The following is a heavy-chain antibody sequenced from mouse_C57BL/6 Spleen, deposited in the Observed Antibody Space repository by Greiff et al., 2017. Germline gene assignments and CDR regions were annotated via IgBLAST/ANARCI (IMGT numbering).Heavy chain of an antibody. J-gene: IGHJ4*01. CDR1: GYTFTDYY. Sequence: VQLQQSGPELVKPGASVKISCKASGYTFTDYYMNWVKQSHGKSLEWIGDTNPNNGGTSYNQKFKGKATLTVDKSSSTAYMELRSLTSEDSAVYYCARNRPYAMDYWGQGTSVTVSS. CDR2: TNPNNGGT. V-gene: IGHV1-26*01. CDR3: ARNRPYAMDY.